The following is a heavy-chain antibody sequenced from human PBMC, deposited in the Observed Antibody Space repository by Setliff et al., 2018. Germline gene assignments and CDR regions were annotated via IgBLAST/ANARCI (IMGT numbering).Heavy chain of an antibody. V-gene: IGHV3-23*01. CDR1: GFTFSNYA. CDR2: IAGSGAST. CDR3: LKGGWGDTFHS. D-gene: IGHD1-26*01. J-gene: IGHJ5*01. Sequence: AGGSLRLSCAASGFTFSNYAMSWVRQAPGKGLEWVSGIAGSGASTYYADSVKGRFTITRDNSKNTLYLQMNSLRAEDTAVYYCLKGGWGDTFHSWGQGTLVTVSS.